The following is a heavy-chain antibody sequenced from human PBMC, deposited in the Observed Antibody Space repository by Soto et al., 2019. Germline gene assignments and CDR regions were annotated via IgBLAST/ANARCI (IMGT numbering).Heavy chain of an antibody. D-gene: IGHD3-3*01. CDR1: GFTFSSYA. CDR3: AKDYDFWSGPSFDY. J-gene: IGHJ4*02. Sequence: EVQLLESGGGLVQPGGSLRLSCVTSGFTFSSYAMSWVRQAPGKGLEWVSAISGSGGSTYYADSVKGRFTISRDNSKNTLYLQMNSLRAEDTAVYYCAKDYDFWSGPSFDYWGQGTLVTVSS. CDR2: ISGSGGST. V-gene: IGHV3-23*01.